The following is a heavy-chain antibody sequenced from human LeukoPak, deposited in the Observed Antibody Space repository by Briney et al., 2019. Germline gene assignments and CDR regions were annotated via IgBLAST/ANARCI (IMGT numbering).Heavy chain of an antibody. V-gene: IGHV1-69*04. D-gene: IGHD1-26*01. Sequence: GALVKVSCKASGGTFSSYAISWVRQAPGQGLEWMGRIIPILGIANYAQKFQGRVTITADKSTSTAYMELSSLRSEDTAVYYCARDSSIIVGAIYFDYWGQGTLVTVSS. CDR1: GGTFSSYA. CDR3: ARDSSIIVGAIYFDY. J-gene: IGHJ4*02. CDR2: IIPILGIA.